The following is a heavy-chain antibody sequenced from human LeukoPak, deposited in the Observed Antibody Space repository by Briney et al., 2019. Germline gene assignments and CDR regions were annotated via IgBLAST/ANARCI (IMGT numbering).Heavy chain of an antibody. Sequence: SETLSLTCTVSGGSISSYYWSWIRQPPGKGLEWIGYIYYSGSTNYNPSLKSRVTISVDTSKNQFSLKLSSVTAADTAVYYCARSNTMVRGVIINWGQGTLVTVSS. CDR2: IYYSGST. J-gene: IGHJ4*02. CDR3: ARSNTMVRGVIIN. D-gene: IGHD3-10*01. CDR1: GGSISSYY. V-gene: IGHV4-59*08.